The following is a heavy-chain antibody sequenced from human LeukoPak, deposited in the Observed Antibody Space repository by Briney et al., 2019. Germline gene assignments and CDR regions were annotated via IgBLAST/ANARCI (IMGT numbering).Heavy chain of an antibody. D-gene: IGHD3-3*01. CDR1: GDSISRYS. J-gene: IGHJ6*02. CDR2: IYSRGST. Sequence: PSETLSLTCTVSGDSISRYSWNWIRQPAGKGLEWIGRIYSRGSTNYNPSLKSRVTMSVDTSKNQFSLKLSSVTAADTAVYYCARELGQYYDFWSGSSGYYYGMDVWGQGTTVTVSS. V-gene: IGHV4-4*07. CDR3: ARELGQYYDFWSGSSGYYYGMDV.